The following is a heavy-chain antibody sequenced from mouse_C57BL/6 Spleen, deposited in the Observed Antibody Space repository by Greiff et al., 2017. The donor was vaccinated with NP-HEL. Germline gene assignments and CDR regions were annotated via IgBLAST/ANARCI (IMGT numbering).Heavy chain of an antibody. CDR2: INYDGSST. Sequence: DVQLQESEGGLVQPGSSMKLSCTASGFTFSDYYMAWVRQVPEKGLEWVANINYDGSSTYYLDSLKSRFIISRDNAKNILYLQMSSLKSEDTATYYCARGGTYDGYLFDYWGQGTTLTVSS. V-gene: IGHV5-16*01. D-gene: IGHD2-3*01. CDR1: GFTFSDYY. CDR3: ARGGTYDGYLFDY. J-gene: IGHJ2*01.